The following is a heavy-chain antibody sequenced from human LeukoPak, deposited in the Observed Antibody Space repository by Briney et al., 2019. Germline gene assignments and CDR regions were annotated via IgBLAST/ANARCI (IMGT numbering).Heavy chain of an antibody. Sequence: ASVKVSCKASGYTFTSYDINWVRQATGQGLEWMGWMNPNSGNTGYAQKFQGRVTMTRNTSISTAYMELSSLRSEDTAVYYCARGLEAVAGTGFDYWGQGTLVTVSS. CDR2: MNPNSGNT. V-gene: IGHV1-8*01. CDR1: GYTFTSYD. J-gene: IGHJ4*02. D-gene: IGHD6-19*01. CDR3: ARGLEAVAGTGFDY.